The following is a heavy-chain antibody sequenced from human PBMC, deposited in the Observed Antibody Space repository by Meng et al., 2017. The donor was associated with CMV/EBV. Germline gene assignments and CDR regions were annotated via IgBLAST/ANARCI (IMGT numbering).Heavy chain of an antibody. CDR2: INPNSGGT. J-gene: IGHJ1*01. Sequence: ASVKVSCKASGYTFTGYYMHWVRQAPGQGLEWMGWINPNSGGTNYAQKFQGRVTMTRDTSISTAYMELRSLRSDDTAVYYCARDLAAAATGYFQHWGQGTLVTVSS. CDR3: ARDLAAAATGYFQH. CDR1: GYTFTGYY. D-gene: IGHD6-13*01. V-gene: IGHV1-2*02.